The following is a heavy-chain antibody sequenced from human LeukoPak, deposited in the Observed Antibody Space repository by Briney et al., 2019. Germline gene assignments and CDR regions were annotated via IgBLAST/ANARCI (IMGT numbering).Heavy chain of an antibody. D-gene: IGHD5-18*01. CDR2: TFYDGGNK. V-gene: IGHV3-33*01. J-gene: IGHJ4*02. Sequence: PGGSLRLSCAASGFTFRNHGMHWVRQAPGKGLEWVAVTFYDGGNKYYADSVKGRFTISRDNSKNTLWLQMNSLRADDTAVYYCLRDRSYRYFDFWGPGTPVTVSS. CDR3: LRDRSYRYFDF. CDR1: GFTFRNHG.